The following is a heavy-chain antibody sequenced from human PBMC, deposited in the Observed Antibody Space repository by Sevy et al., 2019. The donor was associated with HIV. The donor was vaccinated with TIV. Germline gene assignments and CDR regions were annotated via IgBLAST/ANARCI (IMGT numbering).Heavy chain of an antibody. Sequence: GGSLRLSCAASGFTFSSYGMHWVRQAPGKGLEWVAFIRYDGSNKYYADSVKGRFTISRDNSKNTLYLQMNSLRAEDTAVYYCANLIADYGDYSNDYWGQGTLVTVSS. CDR3: ANLIADYGDYSNDY. V-gene: IGHV3-30*02. CDR2: IRYDGSNK. CDR1: GFTFSSYG. D-gene: IGHD4-17*01. J-gene: IGHJ4*02.